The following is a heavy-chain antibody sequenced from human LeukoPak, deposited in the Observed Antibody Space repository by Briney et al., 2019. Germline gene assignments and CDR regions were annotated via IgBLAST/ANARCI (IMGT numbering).Heavy chain of an antibody. D-gene: IGHD3-16*02. V-gene: IGHV1-8*01. J-gene: IGHJ4*02. CDR3: AASGRNYDYVWGSYRPVDY. CDR1: GYTFTSYD. Sequence: ASAKVSCKASGYTFTSYDINWVRQATGQGLEWMGWMNPNSGNTGYAQKFQGRVTMTRNTSISTAYMELSSLRSEDTAVYYCAASGRNYDYVWGSYRPVDYWGQGTLVTVSS. CDR2: MNPNSGNT.